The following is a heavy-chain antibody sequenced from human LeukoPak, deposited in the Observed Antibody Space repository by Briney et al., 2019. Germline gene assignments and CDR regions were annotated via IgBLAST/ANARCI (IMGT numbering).Heavy chain of an antibody. Sequence: SETLSLTCTVSGGSISSYYWSWIRQPPGKGLEWIGYIYYSGSTNYNPSLKSRVTISVDTSKNQCSLKLSSVTAADTAVYYCARHVPYGGNSRYFDYWGQGTLVTVSS. V-gene: IGHV4-59*08. CDR2: IYYSGST. CDR1: GGSISSYY. J-gene: IGHJ4*02. D-gene: IGHD4-23*01. CDR3: ARHVPYGGNSRYFDY.